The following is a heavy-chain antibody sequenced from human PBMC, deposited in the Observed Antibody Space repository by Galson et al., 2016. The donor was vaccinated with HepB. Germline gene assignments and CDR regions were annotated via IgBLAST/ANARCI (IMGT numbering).Heavy chain of an antibody. J-gene: IGHJ6*02. CDR2: ISGSGGST. D-gene: IGHD3-9*01. CDR1: GFTFSSYA. V-gene: IGHV3-23*01. CDR3: VKHPVTTFDILTEYDGDV. Sequence: SLRLSCAASGFTFSSYAMSWVRQAPGQGLEWVSAISGSGGSTYYADSVKGRFTISRDNSKNTLHLQMNSLWAEDTAVYYCVKHPVTTFDILTEYDGDVWGQGTTVYVSS.